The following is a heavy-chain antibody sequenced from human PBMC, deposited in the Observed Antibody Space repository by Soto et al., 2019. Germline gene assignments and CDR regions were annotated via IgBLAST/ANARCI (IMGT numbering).Heavy chain of an antibody. Sequence: ASVKVSCKASGYTFTGYYMHWVRQAPGQGLEWMGWINPNSGGTNYAQKFQGWVTMTRDTSISTAYMELSRLRSDDTAVYYCAIPPVPGCSGGSCWAMDYWGQGTLVTVSS. D-gene: IGHD2-15*01. CDR2: INPNSGGT. CDR1: GYTFTGYY. CDR3: AIPPVPGCSGGSCWAMDY. J-gene: IGHJ4*02. V-gene: IGHV1-2*04.